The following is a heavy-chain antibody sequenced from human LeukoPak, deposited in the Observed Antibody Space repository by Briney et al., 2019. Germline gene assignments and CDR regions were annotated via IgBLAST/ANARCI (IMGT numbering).Heavy chain of an antibody. Sequence: GGSLRLSCAASEFTFSNSGMHWVRQAPGKGLEWVAFIEYDGSNKYYADSVKGRFTISRDNSKNTLYLQMNSLRADDTAVYYCAKDNYDSSGYYLGHWGQGTLVTVSS. D-gene: IGHD3-22*01. J-gene: IGHJ4*02. CDR1: EFTFSNSG. V-gene: IGHV3-30*02. CDR2: IEYDGSNK. CDR3: AKDNYDSSGYYLGH.